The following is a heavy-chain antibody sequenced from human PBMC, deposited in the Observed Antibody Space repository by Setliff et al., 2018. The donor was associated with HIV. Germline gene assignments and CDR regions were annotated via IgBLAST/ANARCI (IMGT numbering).Heavy chain of an antibody. V-gene: IGHV4-38-2*01. CDR1: GYSISSGYH. D-gene: IGHD5-12*01. CDR3: ARMYSGYDWSPAGARTRYFDY. CDR2: IYHSGST. J-gene: IGHJ4*02. Sequence: PSETLSLTCAVSGYSISSGYHWGWIRQPPGKGLEWIGSIYHSGSTYYNPSLKSRVTISVDTSKNQFSLKLSSVTAADTAVYYCARMYSGYDWSPAGARTRYFDYWGQGTLVTVSS.